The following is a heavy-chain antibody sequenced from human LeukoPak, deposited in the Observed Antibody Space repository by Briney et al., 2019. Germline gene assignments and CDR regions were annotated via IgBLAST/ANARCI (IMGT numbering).Heavy chain of an antibody. J-gene: IGHJ4*02. CDR2: IYYSGST. V-gene: IGHV4-61*08. CDR3: ARHFYGDYPYYFDY. Sequence: PSETLSLTCTVSGGSISSGGYSWSWIRQPPGKGLEWIGYIYYSGSTNYNPSLKSRVTISVDTSKNQFSLKLSSVTAADTAVYYCARHFYGDYPYYFDYWGQGTLVTVSS. CDR1: GGSISSGGYS. D-gene: IGHD4-17*01.